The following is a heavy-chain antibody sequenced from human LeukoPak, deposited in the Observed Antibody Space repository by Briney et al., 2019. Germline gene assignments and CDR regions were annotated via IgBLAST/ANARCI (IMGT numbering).Heavy chain of an antibody. D-gene: IGHD4-23*01. CDR2: IFSDGNT. CDR3: ARDKVPDGRWELDS. CDR1: GFSFSAFT. J-gene: IGHJ5*01. V-gene: IGHV3-53*01. Sequence: PGGSLRLSCAASGFSFSAFTTNWVRQPPGKGLEWVSTIFSDGNTDYTDSVKGRFVISRGLSKNTVYLQMNNLRAEDTAVYFCARDKVPDGRWELDSWGQGVSVTVSS.